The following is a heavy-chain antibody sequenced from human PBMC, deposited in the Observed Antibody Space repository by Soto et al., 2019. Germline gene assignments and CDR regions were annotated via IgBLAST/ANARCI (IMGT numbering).Heavy chain of an antibody. D-gene: IGHD6-19*01. CDR2: INAGNGNT. Sequence: ASVKVSCKASGYTFTSYAMHWVRQAPGQRLEWMGWINAGNGNTKYSQKFQGRVTITRDTSASTAYMELSSLRSEDTAVYYCASLYNRLYSSGWYRIPYGMDVWGQGTTVTVSS. J-gene: IGHJ6*02. V-gene: IGHV1-3*01. CDR3: ASLYNRLYSSGWYRIPYGMDV. CDR1: GYTFTSYA.